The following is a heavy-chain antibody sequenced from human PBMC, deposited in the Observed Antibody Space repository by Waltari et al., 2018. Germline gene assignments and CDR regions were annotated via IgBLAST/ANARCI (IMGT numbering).Heavy chain of an antibody. CDR1: GYTFTSYA. V-gene: IGHV1-3*01. CDR2: INAGNGNT. CDR3: AREGYYDSSGYYSDADAFDI. D-gene: IGHD3-22*01. Sequence: QVQLVQSGAEVKKPGASVKVSCKASGYTFTSYAMHWVRQAPGQRLEWMGWINAGNGNTKYSQKFQGRVTITRDTSASTAYMELSSLRSEDTAVYYCAREGYYDSSGYYSDADAFDIWGQGIMVTVSS. J-gene: IGHJ3*02.